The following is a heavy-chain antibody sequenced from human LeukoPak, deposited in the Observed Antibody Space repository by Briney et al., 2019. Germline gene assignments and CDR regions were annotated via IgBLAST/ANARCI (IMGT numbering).Heavy chain of an antibody. D-gene: IGHD6-13*01. CDR1: GSISGYY. CDR2: IYTSGST. Sequence: LETLSLTCTVSGSISGYYWSWIRQPPGKGLEWIGYIYTSGSTNYNPSLESRVTISVDTSKNQFSLDLSSVTAADTAVYYCASSNSSSWYLVHYWGQGTLVTVSS. CDR3: ASSNSSSWYLVHY. V-gene: IGHV4-4*09. J-gene: IGHJ4*02.